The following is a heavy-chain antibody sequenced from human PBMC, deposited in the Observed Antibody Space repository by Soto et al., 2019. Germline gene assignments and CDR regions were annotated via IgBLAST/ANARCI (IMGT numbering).Heavy chain of an antibody. V-gene: IGHV1-8*01. Sequence: ASVKVSCKASGYTLTSYDINWVRQATGQGLEWMGWMNPNSGNTGYAQKFQGRVTMTRNTSISTAYMELSSLRSEDTAVYYCASSNWNENADDAFDIWGQGTMVTVSS. J-gene: IGHJ3*02. CDR2: MNPNSGNT. CDR1: GYTLTSYD. CDR3: ASSNWNENADDAFDI. D-gene: IGHD1-1*01.